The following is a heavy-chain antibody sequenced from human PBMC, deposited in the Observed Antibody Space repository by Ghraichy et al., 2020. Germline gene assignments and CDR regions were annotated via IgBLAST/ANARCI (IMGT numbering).Heavy chain of an antibody. Sequence: GGSLRLSCAASGFIFRNYAMHWVRQAPGKGLEWVALISHDGNNKYYTDSVKGRFTISRDDSTDTLYLQKNSLRTEDTALYSCARVGRGYSYGQGFDYWGQRTLVTVSS. CDR3: ARVGRGYSYGQGFDY. D-gene: IGHD5-18*01. J-gene: IGHJ4*02. V-gene: IGHV3-30-3*01. CDR1: GFIFRNYA. CDR2: ISHDGNNK.